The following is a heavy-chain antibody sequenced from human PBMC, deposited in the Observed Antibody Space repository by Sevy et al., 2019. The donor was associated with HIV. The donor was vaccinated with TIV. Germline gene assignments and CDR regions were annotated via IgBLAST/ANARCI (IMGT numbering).Heavy chain of an antibody. Sequence: GGYLRLSCAASGFTFDANGMSWVRQAPGKGLEWVSGINWNGGSTGYADSVKGRFTISRDNAKNSLYLQMNNLRAEDTALYHCATSYSSNLHRFDYWGQGTLVTVSS. CDR3: ATSYSSNLHRFDY. J-gene: IGHJ4*02. CDR1: GFTFDANG. D-gene: IGHD6-13*01. CDR2: INWNGGST. V-gene: IGHV3-20*01.